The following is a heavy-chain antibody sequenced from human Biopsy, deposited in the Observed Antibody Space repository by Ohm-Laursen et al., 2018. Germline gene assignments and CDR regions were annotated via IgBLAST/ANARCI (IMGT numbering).Heavy chain of an antibody. CDR3: AKDVRVKVQLDGMDV. CDR1: GFTFDDYA. D-gene: IGHD1-1*01. CDR2: ISWHSGSR. V-gene: IGHV3-9*01. Sequence: SLRLSCAAFGFTFDDYAMHWVRQAPGKGLEWVSGISWHSGSRGYADSVKGRFTTSRDNAKKLLYLQMNSLRAEDTALYYCAKDVRVKVQLDGMDVWGQGTTVTVSS. J-gene: IGHJ6*02.